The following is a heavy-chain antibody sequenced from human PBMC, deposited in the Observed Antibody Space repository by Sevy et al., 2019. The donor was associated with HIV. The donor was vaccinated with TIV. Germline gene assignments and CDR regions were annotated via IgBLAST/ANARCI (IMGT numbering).Heavy chain of an antibody. CDR2: LSFGCGKI. Sequence: GGSLRLSCAASGFDFSIYSMSWVSQAPGKRLEWVSTLSFGCGKINYADSVKGRFTISRDNSKSSVYLQLNNMRVEDTAVYYCVREGCTKPHDYWGQGTLDTVSS. V-gene: IGHV3-23*01. CDR1: GFDFSIYS. CDR3: VREGCTKPHDY. D-gene: IGHD2-8*01. J-gene: IGHJ4*02.